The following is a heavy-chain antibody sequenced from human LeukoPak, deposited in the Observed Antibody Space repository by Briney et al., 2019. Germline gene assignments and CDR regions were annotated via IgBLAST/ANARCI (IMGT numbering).Heavy chain of an antibody. J-gene: IGHJ4*02. Sequence: GGSLRLSCAASGFTLSSYAMHWVRQPAGKGLEWVSAIGTAGDTFYPGSVKGRFTISRENAKKSLFLQMNSLRAEDTAVYYCARQNTPHGNYDYWGQGTLVTVSS. V-gene: IGHV3-13*01. CDR1: GFTLSSYA. CDR3: ARQNTPHGNYDY. D-gene: IGHD1-26*01. CDR2: IGTAGDT.